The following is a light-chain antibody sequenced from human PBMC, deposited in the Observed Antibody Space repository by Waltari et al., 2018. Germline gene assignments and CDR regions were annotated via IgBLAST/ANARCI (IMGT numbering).Light chain of an antibody. CDR3: QSFDISLSVGVL. CDR1: SLRTSY. V-gene: IGLV3-19*01. CDR2: GKN. Sequence: SSELTQDPAVSVALGQTVRITCQGASLRTSYASWYQQKSGQAPILVLFGKNKRPSGIPDRFSGSKSGTSASLAISGLQAEDEANYYCQSFDISLSVGVLFGGGTKVSVL. J-gene: IGLJ2*01.